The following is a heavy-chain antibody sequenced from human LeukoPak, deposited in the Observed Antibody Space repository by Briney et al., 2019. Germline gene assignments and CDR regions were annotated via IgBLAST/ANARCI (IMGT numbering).Heavy chain of an antibody. V-gene: IGHV3-7*01. CDR2: RKYDGSEK. CDR1: GFTFSTKW. D-gene: IGHD3-10*01. Sequence: GGSLRLSCAASGFTFSTKWTSWVRQAPGKGLEWVANRKYDGSEKYHVDSVKGRFTISRDNAKNSLYLQMNSLRAEDTAVYYCARDGSGEWPIGYWGQGTLVTVSS. CDR3: ARDGSGEWPIGY. J-gene: IGHJ4*02.